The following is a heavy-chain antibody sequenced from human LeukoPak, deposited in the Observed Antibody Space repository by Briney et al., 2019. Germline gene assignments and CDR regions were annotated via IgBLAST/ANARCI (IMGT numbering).Heavy chain of an antibody. V-gene: IGHV3-74*01. CDR1: GFTFSSYW. CDR2: INSDGSST. J-gene: IGHJ4*02. Sequence: GGSLRLSCAASGFTFSSYWMHWVRQAPGKGLVWVSRINSDGSSTSYADSVKGRFTISRDNAKNTLYLQMHSLRAEDTAVYYCATGYSSSWFDYWGQGTLVTVSS. CDR3: ATGYSSSWFDY. D-gene: IGHD6-13*01.